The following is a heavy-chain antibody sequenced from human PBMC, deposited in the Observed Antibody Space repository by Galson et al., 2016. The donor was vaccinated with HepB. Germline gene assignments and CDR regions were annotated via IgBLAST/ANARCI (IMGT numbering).Heavy chain of an antibody. CDR2: IYWDDDK. Sequence: PALVKPTQTLTLTCTFSGFSLSTTGVAVGWIRQPPGKALEWLALIYWDDDKRYSPSLETRLTITKDTSRNRVVLTMTNMDPLDTGTYYCAHYFTVTGDWFDPWGQGTLVTVSS. D-gene: IGHD4-17*01. CDR1: GFSLSTTGVA. J-gene: IGHJ5*02. CDR3: AHYFTVTGDWFDP. V-gene: IGHV2-5*02.